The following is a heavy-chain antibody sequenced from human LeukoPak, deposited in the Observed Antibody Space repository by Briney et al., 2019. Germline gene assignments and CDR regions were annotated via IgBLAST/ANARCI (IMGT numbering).Heavy chain of an antibody. CDR1: GGSISSYY. Sequence: SETLSLTCTVSGGSISSYYWSWIRQPPGKGLEWIGYIYYSGSTNYNPSLKSRVTISVDTSKNQFSLKLSSVTAADTAVYYCASRRRYYYGMDVWGQGTTVTVSS. CDR2: IYYSGST. V-gene: IGHV4-59*12. CDR3: ASRRRYYYGMDV. J-gene: IGHJ6*02.